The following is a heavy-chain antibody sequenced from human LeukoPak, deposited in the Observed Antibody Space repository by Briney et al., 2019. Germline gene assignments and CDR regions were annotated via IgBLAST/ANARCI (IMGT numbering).Heavy chain of an antibody. J-gene: IGHJ5*02. CDR1: TGSSPGYY. V-gene: IGHV4-34*01. CDR3: ARDHYDFWSGRGWFDP. CDR2: INHSGST. D-gene: IGHD3-3*01. Sequence: SQTLSPTCVLCTGSSPGYYWSCISQPPGKGLEWIGEINHSGSTNYNPSLTRRVTISVDTSNNQFSLKLSSVTAADTAVDYCARDHYDFWSGRGWFDPRGQGTLVTVSS.